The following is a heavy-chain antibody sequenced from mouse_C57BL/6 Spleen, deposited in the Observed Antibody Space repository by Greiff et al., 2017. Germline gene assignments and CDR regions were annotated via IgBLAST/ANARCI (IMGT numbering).Heavy chain of an antibody. V-gene: IGHV1-82*01. CDR3: AGAQSYDYAWDY. CDR1: GYAFSSSW. Sequence: QVQLQQSGPELVKPGASVKISCKASGYAFSSSWMNWVKQRPGKGLEWIGRIYPGDGDTNYNGKFKGKATLTADKSSSTAYMQLSSLTSEDSAVYFCAGAQSYDYAWDYWGQGTTLTVSS. J-gene: IGHJ2*01. CDR2: IYPGDGDT. D-gene: IGHD2-4*01.